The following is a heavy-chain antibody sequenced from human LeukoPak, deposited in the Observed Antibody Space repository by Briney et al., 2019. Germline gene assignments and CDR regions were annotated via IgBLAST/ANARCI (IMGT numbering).Heavy chain of an antibody. CDR3: ARWYYDSSGYRYFDY. V-gene: IGHV4-59*01. CDR1: GVSISSYY. J-gene: IGHJ4*02. CDR2: INYSGST. Sequence: SETLSLTCTVSGVSISSYYWTWIRQPPGKGLEWIGNINYSGSTKYNPSLKSRVTLSVDTSKNQFSLKPSSVTAADTAVYYCARWYYDSSGYRYFDYWGQGTLVTVSS. D-gene: IGHD3-22*01.